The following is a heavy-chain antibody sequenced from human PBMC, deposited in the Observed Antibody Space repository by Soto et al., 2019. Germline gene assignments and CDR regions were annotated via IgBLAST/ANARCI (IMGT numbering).Heavy chain of an antibody. Sequence: QLQLQQSGSGLVKPSETLSLTCTVSGGSVSSGGYSWNWIRQPPGQGLEWVASIYQSGRTPYSPSVYHRGTTYYSPALQGRVSISVDTSTNQFSLKLNAVTAADTAVYYCARAVGYSSGLNPYGYHYDYYGMDAWGQGTTVTVSS. J-gene: IGHJ6*02. D-gene: IGHD6-25*01. CDR3: ARAVGYSSGLNPYGYHYDYYGMDA. CDR1: GGSVSSGGYS. CDR2: IYQSGRTPYSPSVYHRGTT. V-gene: IGHV4-30-2*01.